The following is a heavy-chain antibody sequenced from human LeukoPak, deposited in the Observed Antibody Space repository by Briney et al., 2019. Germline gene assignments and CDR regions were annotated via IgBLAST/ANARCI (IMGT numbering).Heavy chain of an antibody. CDR2: IYSGGST. Sequence: PGGSLRLSCAVSGCTVSSNYMSWVRQAPGKGLEWVGFIYSGGSTYYTASVKGRFTISRDNSKNTLYLQMSSLRAADTAVYYCAKCLGYCYDGVCYYYYDMDVWGNGTTVTVSS. J-gene: IGHJ6*03. CDR1: GCTVSSNY. V-gene: IGHV3-53*01. CDR3: AKCLGYCYDGVCYYYYDMDV. D-gene: IGHD2-8*01.